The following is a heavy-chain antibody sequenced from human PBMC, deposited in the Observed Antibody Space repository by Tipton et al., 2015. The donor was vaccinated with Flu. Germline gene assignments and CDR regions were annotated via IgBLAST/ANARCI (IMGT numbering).Heavy chain of an antibody. J-gene: IGHJ4*02. D-gene: IGHD5-12*01. CDR1: GGSISNYY. CDR2: IYHSGST. V-gene: IGHV4-59*01. CDR3: ARGGGYDPGDFDY. Sequence: LRLSCTVSGGSISNYYWSWIRQPPGKGLEWIGRIYHSGSTKYNPSLKSRVTISVDTSKNQFSLKLSSVTAADAAVYYCARGGGYDPGDFDYWGRGTLVTVSS.